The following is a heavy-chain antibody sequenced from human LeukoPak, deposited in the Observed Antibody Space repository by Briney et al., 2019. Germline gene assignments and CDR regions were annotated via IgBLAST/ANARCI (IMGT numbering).Heavy chain of an antibody. CDR1: GYTFTSYD. D-gene: IGHD1-20*01. CDR2: MNPNSGNT. Sequence: ASVKVSCKASGYTFTSYDINWVRQATGQGLEWMGWMNPNSGNTGYAQKFQGRVTMTRNTSISTAYMELSSLRSEDTAVYYCARDRQNRITGTRLPYYYYYYLDVWGKGTTVTVSS. CDR3: ARDRQNRITGTRLPYYYYYYLDV. J-gene: IGHJ6*03. V-gene: IGHV1-8*01.